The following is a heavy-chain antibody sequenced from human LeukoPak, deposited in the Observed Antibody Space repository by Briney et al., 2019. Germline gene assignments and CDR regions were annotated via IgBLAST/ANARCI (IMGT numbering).Heavy chain of an antibody. D-gene: IGHD3-10*01. J-gene: IGHJ4*02. V-gene: IGHV4-34*01. Sequence: SETLPLTCAVYGGSFSGYYWSWIRQPPGKGLEWIGEINHSGSTNYNPSLKSRVTISVDTSKNQFSLKLSSVTAADTAVYYCARRAYYYGSGSYFHFLDYWGQGTLVTVSS. CDR3: ARRAYYYGSGSYFHFLDY. CDR2: INHSGST. CDR1: GGSFSGYY.